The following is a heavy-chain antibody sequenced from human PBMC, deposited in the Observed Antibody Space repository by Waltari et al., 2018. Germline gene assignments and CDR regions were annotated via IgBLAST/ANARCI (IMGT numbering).Heavy chain of an antibody. CDR3: ARGRYYYDSSGYVIDY. J-gene: IGHJ4*02. D-gene: IGHD3-22*01. V-gene: IGHV1-69*01. CDR1: GGTFSSYA. CDR2: IIPIFGTA. Sequence: QVQLVQSGAEVKKPGSSVKVSCKASGGTFSSYAISWVRQAPGQGLEWMGGIIPIFGTANYAQKFQGRGTITADESTSTAYMELSSLRSEDTAVYYCARGRYYYDSSGYVIDYWGQGTLVTVSS.